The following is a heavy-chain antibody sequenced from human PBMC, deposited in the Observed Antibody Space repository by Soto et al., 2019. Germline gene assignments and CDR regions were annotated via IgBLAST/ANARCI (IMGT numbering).Heavy chain of an antibody. CDR3: AREYSHYYYGMDV. CDR2: ISYDGSNK. Sequence: QVQLVESGGGVVQPGRSLRLSCAASGFTFSSYAMHWVRQAPGKGLEWVAVISYDGSNKYYADSVKGRFTISRDNSKNTLYLQMNSLRAEDTAVYYCAREYSHYYYGMDVWGQGTTVTVSS. J-gene: IGHJ6*02. CDR1: GFTFSSYA. D-gene: IGHD2-15*01. V-gene: IGHV3-30-3*01.